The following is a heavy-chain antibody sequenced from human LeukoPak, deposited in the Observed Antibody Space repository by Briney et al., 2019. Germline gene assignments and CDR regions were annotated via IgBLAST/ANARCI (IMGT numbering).Heavy chain of an antibody. D-gene: IGHD2-15*01. J-gene: IGHJ6*02. CDR2: IYYSGST. Sequence: SETLSLTCTVSGGSISSGGYYWSWIRQHPGKGLEWIGYIYYSGSTNYNPSLKSRVTISVDTSKNQFSLKLSSVTAADTAVYYCARDSSCPHLRSGGSCYYYYGMDVWGQGTTVTVSS. V-gene: IGHV4-31*03. CDR3: ARDSSCPHLRSGGSCYYYYGMDV. CDR1: GGSISSGGYY.